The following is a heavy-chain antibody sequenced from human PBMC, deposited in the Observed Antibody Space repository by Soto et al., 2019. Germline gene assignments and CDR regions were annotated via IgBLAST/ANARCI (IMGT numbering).Heavy chain of an antibody. CDR2: IRSKAYGGTT. CDR3: TRAVHDGRGDY. CDR1: GFAFGDYA. V-gene: IGHV3-49*05. J-gene: IGHJ4*02. Sequence: EVQLVESGGGLVKPGRSLRLSCTASGFAFGDYAMSWFRQAPGKGLEWVGFIRSKAYGGTTEYAASVKGRFTISRDDSKSIAYLQMNSLKTEDTAVYYCTRAVHDGRGDYWGQGTLVTVSS. D-gene: IGHD1-1*01.